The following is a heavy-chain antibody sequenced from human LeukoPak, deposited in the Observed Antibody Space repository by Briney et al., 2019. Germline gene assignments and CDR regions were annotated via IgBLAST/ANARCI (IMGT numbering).Heavy chain of an antibody. CDR3: ARGMVRGVVITSTLDH. CDR2: ISSDGNNN. D-gene: IGHD3-10*01. J-gene: IGHJ4*02. V-gene: IGHV3-30-3*01. Sequence: GGSLRLSCAASGFTFSNYAMHWVRQAPGKGLEWVAVISSDGNNNEYADPVKGRFTISRDNSENTVYLQINSLRSEDTAVYYCARGMVRGVVITSTLDHWGQGTLVTVSS. CDR1: GFTFSNYA.